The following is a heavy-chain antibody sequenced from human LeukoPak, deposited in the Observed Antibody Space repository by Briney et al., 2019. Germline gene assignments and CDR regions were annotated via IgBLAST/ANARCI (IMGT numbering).Heavy chain of an antibody. CDR3: ARDRSKSLGNYVLPDY. D-gene: IGHD4-11*01. J-gene: IGHJ4*02. CDR1: GYTFTSYG. CDR2: ISAYNGNT. Sequence: GASVKVSCKASGYTFTSYGISWVRQAPGQGLKWMGWISAYNGNTNYAQKLQGRVTMTTDTSTSTAYMELRSLRSDDTAVYYCARDRSKSLGNYVLPDYWGQGTLVTVSS. V-gene: IGHV1-18*01.